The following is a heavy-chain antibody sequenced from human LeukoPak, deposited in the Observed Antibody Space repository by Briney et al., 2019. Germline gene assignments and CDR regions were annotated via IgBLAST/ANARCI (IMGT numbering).Heavy chain of an antibody. Sequence: GGXXRLSCAASGFTFSSYAMYWVRQAPEKGLEWVSGISGSGGSTYYADSVKGRFTISRDNSKNTLYLQMNSLRAEDTAVYYCAKDRGYSSSSASVFDYWGQGTLVTVSS. J-gene: IGHJ4*02. V-gene: IGHV3-23*01. CDR1: GFTFSSYA. CDR2: ISGSGGST. D-gene: IGHD6-6*01. CDR3: AKDRGYSSSSASVFDY.